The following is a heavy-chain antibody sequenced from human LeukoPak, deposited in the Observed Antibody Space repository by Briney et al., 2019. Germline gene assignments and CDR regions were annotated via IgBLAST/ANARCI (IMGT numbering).Heavy chain of an antibody. J-gene: IGHJ5*02. CDR3: ARARWLVFNWFDP. D-gene: IGHD6-19*01. V-gene: IGHV1-18*01. CDR2: ISPYNGNI. CDR1: GHTFTTYG. Sequence: ASVKVSCTASGHTFTTYGISWVRQAPGQGLEWMGWISPYNGNINYAQKFQGRVTMTRDTSTSTVYMELSSLRSEDTAVYYCARARWLVFNWFDPWGQGTLVTVSS.